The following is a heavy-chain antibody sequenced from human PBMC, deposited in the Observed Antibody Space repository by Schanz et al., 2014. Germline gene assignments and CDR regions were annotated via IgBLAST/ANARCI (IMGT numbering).Heavy chain of an antibody. CDR2: IGTSGGT. V-gene: IGHV3-23*04. D-gene: IGHD3-10*01. Sequence: EVQLVESGGGVVQPGGSLRLSCAASGFTFSNYVMSWVRQAPGKGLEWVSTIGTSGGTNYADSVKGRFTISRDNSKNTVHLQMNSLRAEDTAVYYCAKQHIVRGVIYLNWFDSWVQGTLVTVSS. J-gene: IGHJ5*01. CDR3: AKQHIVRGVIYLNWFDS. CDR1: GFTFSNYV.